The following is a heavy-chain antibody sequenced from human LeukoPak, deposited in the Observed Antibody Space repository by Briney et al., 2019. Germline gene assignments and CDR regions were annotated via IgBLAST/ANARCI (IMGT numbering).Heavy chain of an antibody. J-gene: IGHJ3*02. CDR1: GGTFSRYA. CDR3: AKFSLRYSSSWPENAFDI. Sequence: SVKVSCKASGGTFSRYAFSWVRQAPGQGLEWMGRIIPTLEIANYAQKFQGRVTLTADKSTTTAYMELSSLRSEDTAVYYCAKFSLRYSSSWPENAFDIWGQGTMVTVSS. V-gene: IGHV1-69*04. CDR2: IIPTLEIA. D-gene: IGHD6-13*01.